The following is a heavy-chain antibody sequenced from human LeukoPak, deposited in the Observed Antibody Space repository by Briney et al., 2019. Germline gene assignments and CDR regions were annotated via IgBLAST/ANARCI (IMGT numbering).Heavy chain of an antibody. Sequence: GGSLRLSCAASGFTFSSYGMSWVRQAPGKGLEWVSTISGSGDSTYYADSVKGRFTISRDNSKITLYLQMNSLRAEDTAVYYCAKVRANRFASFDYWGQGTLVTVSS. V-gene: IGHV3-23*01. CDR3: AKVRANRFASFDY. D-gene: IGHD1/OR15-1a*01. J-gene: IGHJ4*02. CDR1: GFTFSSYG. CDR2: ISGSGDST.